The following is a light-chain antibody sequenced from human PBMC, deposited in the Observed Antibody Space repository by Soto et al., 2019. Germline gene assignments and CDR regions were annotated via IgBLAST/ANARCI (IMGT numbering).Light chain of an antibody. V-gene: IGKV3-20*01. J-gene: IGKJ2*02. CDR2: GAS. Sequence: EIVLTQSPGTLSLSPGERATLSCRASQSVSSSYLAWYQQKPGQAPRLLIYGASSRATGIPDRFSGRGSGKDFTLTISRLEPEDFAVYYCQQYGSSGSTFGQGTKLEIK. CDR1: QSVSSSY. CDR3: QQYGSSGST.